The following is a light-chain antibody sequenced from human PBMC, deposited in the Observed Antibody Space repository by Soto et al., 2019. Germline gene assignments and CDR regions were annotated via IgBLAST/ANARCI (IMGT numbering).Light chain of an antibody. CDR2: AAS. Sequence: AIRMTQSPSSFSASTGDRVTITCRASQGISSYLAWYQQKPGKAPKLLIYAASTLQSGVPSRFSGSGSGTDFTLTITCLQSEDFAVYYCQQYGGTSWTFGQGTKVDIK. J-gene: IGKJ1*01. CDR3: QQYGGTSWT. CDR1: QGISSY. V-gene: IGKV1-8*01.